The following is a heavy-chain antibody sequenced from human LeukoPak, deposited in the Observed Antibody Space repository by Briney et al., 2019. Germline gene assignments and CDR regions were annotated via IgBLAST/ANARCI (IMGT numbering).Heavy chain of an antibody. Sequence: SETLSLTCAVYGGSFSGYYWSWIRQPPGKGLEWIGEINHSGSTNYNPSLKSRVTISVDTSKNQFSLKLSSVTAADTAVYYCARGRVRSSGYYYPLTYYFDYWGQGTLVTASS. CDR1: GGSFSGYY. J-gene: IGHJ4*02. CDR3: ARGRVRSSGYYYPLTYYFDY. CDR2: INHSGST. D-gene: IGHD3-22*01. V-gene: IGHV4-34*01.